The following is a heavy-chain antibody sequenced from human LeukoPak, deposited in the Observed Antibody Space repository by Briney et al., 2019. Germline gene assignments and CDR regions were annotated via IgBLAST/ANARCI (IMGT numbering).Heavy chain of an antibody. J-gene: IGHJ6*02. D-gene: IGHD6-19*01. V-gene: IGHV3-23*01. CDR3: ARHLAVAGPDNGYGMDV. CDR2: ISGSGGST. Sequence: PGGSLRLSCAGSGFIFSNYWMHWVRQAPGKGLEWVSAISGSGGSTYYADSVKGRFTISRDNSKNTLYLQMNSLRAEDTAVYYCARHLAVAGPDNGYGMDVWGQGTTVTVSS. CDR1: GFIFSNYW.